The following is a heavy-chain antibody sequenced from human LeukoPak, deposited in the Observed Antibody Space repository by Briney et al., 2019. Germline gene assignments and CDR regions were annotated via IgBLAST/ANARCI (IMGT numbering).Heavy chain of an antibody. CDR3: ARFEGYCSTPSCPYYMDV. J-gene: IGHJ6*03. CDR1: GYTFTSYD. Sequence: ASVKVSCKASGYTFTSYDINWVRQATGQGLEWMGWISAYNGNTNYAQKLQGRVTMTTDTSTSTAYMELRSLRSDDTAVYYCARFEGYCSTPSCPYYMDVWGKGTTVTISS. D-gene: IGHD2-2*01. CDR2: ISAYNGNT. V-gene: IGHV1-18*01.